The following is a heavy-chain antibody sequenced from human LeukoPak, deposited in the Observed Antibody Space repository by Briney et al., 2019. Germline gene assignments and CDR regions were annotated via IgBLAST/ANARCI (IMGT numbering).Heavy chain of an antibody. J-gene: IGHJ6*03. CDR2: INWNGGST. Sequence: GGSLRLSCAASGFTFEDYGMSWVRQAPGKGLEWVSGINWNGGSTGYADSVKGRFTISRDNSKNSLYLQMISLRAEDTALYYCARVRGSAYGSGSYSPYYIDVWGKGTTVTVSS. V-gene: IGHV3-20*04. D-gene: IGHD3-10*01. CDR3: ARVRGSAYGSGSYSPYYIDV. CDR1: GFTFEDYG.